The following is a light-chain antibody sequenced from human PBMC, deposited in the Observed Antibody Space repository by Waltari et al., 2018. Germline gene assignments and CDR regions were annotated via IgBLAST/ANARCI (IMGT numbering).Light chain of an antibody. CDR2: TNN. J-gene: IGLJ2*01. V-gene: IGLV1-44*01. CDR3: STWDDSLDGPV. Sequence: QSVLTQTPSASATPGQRVTISCSGSFSNIGSNPVNWYKQVPGTAPRLLIYTNNQRPSGIPDRFSASTSKSGASASLAISGLQSEDEADYYCSTWDDSLDGPVFGGGTKLTVL. CDR1: FSNIGSNP.